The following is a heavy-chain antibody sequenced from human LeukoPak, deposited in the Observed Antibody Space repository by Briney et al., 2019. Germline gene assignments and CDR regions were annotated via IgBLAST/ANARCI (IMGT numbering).Heavy chain of an antibody. CDR3: ARPLYSSGYLYFDY. CDR2: IYPGDSDT. V-gene: IGHV5-51*01. D-gene: IGHD6-19*01. CDR1: GCGFTNYW. J-gene: IGHJ4*02. Sequence: GASLQISCKGSGCGFTNYWIGWGRRMPEKGLEWMGIIYPGDSDTRYSPSFQGQVTISADKSISTAYLQWSTLKASDTAMYYCARPLYSSGYLYFDYGGQGTLVTVSS.